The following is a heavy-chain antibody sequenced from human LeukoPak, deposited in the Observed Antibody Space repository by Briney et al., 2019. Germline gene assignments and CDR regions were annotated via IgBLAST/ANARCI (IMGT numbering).Heavy chain of an antibody. V-gene: IGHV4-34*01. J-gene: IGHJ4*02. CDR2: INHSGST. CDR1: GGSFSGYY. CDR3: ARHHRSGSGGTFFDY. Sequence: SETLSLTCAVYGGSFSGYYWSWIRQPPGKGLEWIGEINHSGSTNYNPSLKSRVTLSVDTSKNQFSLKLTSVTAADTAVYYCARHHRSGSGGTFFDYWGQGTLVTVSS. D-gene: IGHD3-22*01.